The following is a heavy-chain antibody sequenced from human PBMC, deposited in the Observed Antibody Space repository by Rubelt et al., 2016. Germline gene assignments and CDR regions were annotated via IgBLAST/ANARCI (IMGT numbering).Heavy chain of an antibody. CDR1: GGTFSSYA. CDR2: IIPILGIA. J-gene: IGHJ6*02. Sequence: KASGGTFSSYAISWVRQAPGQGLEWMGRIIPILGIANYAQKFQGRVTITADKSTSTAYMELSSLRPEDTAVYYCARNDRSLEKYYYYGMDVWGQGTTVTVSS. CDR3: ARNDRSLEKYYYYGMDV. D-gene: IGHD1-1*01. V-gene: IGHV1-69*04.